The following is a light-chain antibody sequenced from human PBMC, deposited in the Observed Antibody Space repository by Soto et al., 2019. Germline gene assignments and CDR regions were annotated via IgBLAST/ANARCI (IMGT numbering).Light chain of an antibody. Sequence: QSALTQPRSVSGSPGQSVTISCTGTSSDVGGYNYVSWYQQHPGKAPKLMIYDVSKRPPGVPDRFSGSKSGNTASLTISGLQAEDEADYYCCSYAGSYTHVFGTGIKLTVL. CDR1: SSDVGGYNY. V-gene: IGLV2-11*01. J-gene: IGLJ1*01. CDR2: DVS. CDR3: CSYAGSYTHV.